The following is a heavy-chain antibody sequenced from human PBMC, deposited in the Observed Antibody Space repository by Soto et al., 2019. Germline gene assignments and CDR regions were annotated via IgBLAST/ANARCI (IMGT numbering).Heavy chain of an antibody. J-gene: IGHJ4*02. V-gene: IGHV3-23*01. D-gene: IGHD3-3*01. CDR2: MSGSGDDA. Sequence: GGSLRLSCAASGFTFSNYGMSWVRQAPGKGLEWVSVMSGSGDDAYYADSVKGRFTISRDNSKNTLYLQMNRLRAEDTAVYFCAKTITTYAVDPADHWGQGPQVTVSP. CDR1: GFTFSNYG. CDR3: AKTITTYAVDPADH.